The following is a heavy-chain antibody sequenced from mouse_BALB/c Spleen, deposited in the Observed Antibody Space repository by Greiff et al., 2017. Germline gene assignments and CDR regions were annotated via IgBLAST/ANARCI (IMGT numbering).Heavy chain of an antibody. D-gene: IGHD1-2*01. CDR3: ARQLLRLDYYAMDY. CDR2: ILPGSGST. Sequence: VKLVESGAELMKPGASVKISCKATGYTFSSYWIEWVKQRPGHGLEWIGEILPGSGSTNYNEKFKGKATFTADTSSNTAYMQLSSLTSEDSAVYYCARQLLRLDYYAMDYWGQGTSVTVSS. V-gene: IGHV1-9*01. CDR1: GYTFSSYW. J-gene: IGHJ4*01.